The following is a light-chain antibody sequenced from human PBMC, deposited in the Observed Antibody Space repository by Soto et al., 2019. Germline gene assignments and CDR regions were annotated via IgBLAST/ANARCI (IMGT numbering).Light chain of an antibody. J-gene: IGKJ2*01. V-gene: IGKV3-20*01. CDR2: GAS. CDR1: QSVDSNY. CDR3: QHYGFVWYT. Sequence: IVLTQSPGTLSLPPGERATLSCRASQSVDSNYLAWYQQRPGQAPRLLIHGASSRATGIPDRFSGSGSGTDFTLTISRLEPEDVAVYYCQHYGFVWYTFGQGTNLEIK.